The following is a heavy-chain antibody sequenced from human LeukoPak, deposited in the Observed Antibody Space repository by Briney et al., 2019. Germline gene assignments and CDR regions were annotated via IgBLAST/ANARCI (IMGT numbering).Heavy chain of an antibody. D-gene: IGHD2-15*01. Sequence: ASVKVSCKASGYTFTDYYMHWVRQAPGQGPEWMGWINPNSGGTNYGQKFQGRVTMTRDMSTSTVYMELSSLRSEDTAVYYCARVGPYCSGVSCYRDAFDIWGQGTMVTVSS. CDR3: ARVGPYCSGVSCYRDAFDI. CDR1: GYTFTDYY. CDR2: INPNSGGT. V-gene: IGHV1-2*02. J-gene: IGHJ3*02.